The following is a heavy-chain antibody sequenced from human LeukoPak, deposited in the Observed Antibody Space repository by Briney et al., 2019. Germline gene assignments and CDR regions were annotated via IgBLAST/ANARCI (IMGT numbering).Heavy chain of an antibody. CDR2: IYTSGST. V-gene: IGHV4-4*07. Sequence: SETLSLTCTVSGGSISSYYWSWIRQPAGKGLEWIGRIYTSGSTNYNPSLKSRVTMSVDTSKNQFSLKLSSVTAADTAVYYCARDLYYDSSGPYYFDYWGQGTLVTVSS. CDR1: GGSISSYY. CDR3: ARDLYYDSSGPYYFDY. D-gene: IGHD3-22*01. J-gene: IGHJ4*02.